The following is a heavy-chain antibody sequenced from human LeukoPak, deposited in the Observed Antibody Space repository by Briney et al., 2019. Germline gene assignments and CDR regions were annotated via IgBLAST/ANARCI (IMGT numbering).Heavy chain of an antibody. CDR1: GGSISSGGYY. CDR3: ARGFLRYPEIDY. CDR2: IYYSGST. J-gene: IGHJ4*02. Sequence: SETLSLTCTVSGGSISSGGYYWSWIRQHPGKGLEWIGYIYYSGSTYYNPSLKSRVTISVDTSKNQFSLKLSSVTAADTAVYYCARGFLRYPEIDYWGQGTLATVSS. D-gene: IGHD3-9*01. V-gene: IGHV4-31*03.